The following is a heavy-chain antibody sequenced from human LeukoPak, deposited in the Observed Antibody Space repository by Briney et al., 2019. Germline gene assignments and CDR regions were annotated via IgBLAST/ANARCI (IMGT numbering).Heavy chain of an antibody. Sequence: SQTLSLTCTVSGGSISSGGYYWSWIRQHPGKGLEWIGYIYYSGSTYYNPSLKSRVTISVDTSKNQFSLKLSPVTAADTAVYYCARVGIEAFDIWGQGTMVTVSS. CDR1: GGSISSGGYY. D-gene: IGHD2-15*01. J-gene: IGHJ3*02. CDR2: IYYSGST. CDR3: ARVGIEAFDI. V-gene: IGHV4-31*03.